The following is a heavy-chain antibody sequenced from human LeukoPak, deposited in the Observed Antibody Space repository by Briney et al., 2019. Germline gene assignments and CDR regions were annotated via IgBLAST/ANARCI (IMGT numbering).Heavy chain of an antibody. Sequence: GGSLILSCSASAFTFGSYAMSWVRRAPGAGLEYVSSISSDGGSTYSADSAKGRFSISRDNSKNTLYLQMNSLRPEDTAVYYCVKRTGMARAELDYWGQGTLVTVSS. CDR2: ISSDGGST. V-gene: IGHV3-64D*09. D-gene: IGHD3-10*01. CDR3: VKRTGMARAELDY. J-gene: IGHJ4*02. CDR1: AFTFGSYA.